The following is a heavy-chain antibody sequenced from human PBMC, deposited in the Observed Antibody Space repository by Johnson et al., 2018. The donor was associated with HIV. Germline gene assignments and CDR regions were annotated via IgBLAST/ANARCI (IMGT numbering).Heavy chain of an antibody. J-gene: IGHJ3*02. Sequence: VQLVESGGGVVQPGRSMRLSCETSGFIFSNYAMQWVRQAPGKGLKWVAVMSYDGSNKYYADSVKGRFTISRDNSKNTLYLQMNSLRAEDTAVYYCARSMMLYWRDAFDIWGQGTMVTVSS. V-gene: IGHV3-30*04. CDR3: ARSMMLYWRDAFDI. CDR2: MSYDGSNK. CDR1: GFIFSNYA. D-gene: IGHD2-8*02.